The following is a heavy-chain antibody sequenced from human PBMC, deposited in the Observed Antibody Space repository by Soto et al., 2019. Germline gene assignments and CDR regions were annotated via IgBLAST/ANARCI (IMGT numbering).Heavy chain of an antibody. V-gene: IGHV3-23*01. CDR1: GFTFSSYA. CDR3: ATYPHIVVVVAATEFDY. CDR2: ISGSGGST. J-gene: IGHJ4*02. Sequence: EVQLLESGGGLVQPGGSLRLSCAASGFTFSSYAMSWVRQAPGKGLEWVSAISGSGGSTYYADSVKGRFTISRDNSKNTLYLQMNRLRGEDTAVYYCATYPHIVVVVAATEFDYWGQGTLVTVSS. D-gene: IGHD2-15*01.